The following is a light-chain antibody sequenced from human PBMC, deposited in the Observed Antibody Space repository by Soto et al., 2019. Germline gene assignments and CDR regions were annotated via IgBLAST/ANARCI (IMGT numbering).Light chain of an antibody. J-gene: IGLJ1*01. V-gene: IGLV2-14*01. CDR3: SSYTSSSISYV. CDR2: DVS. CDR1: SSDVGGYNY. Sequence: SVLTQPASVSGSPGQSITISCTGTSSDVGGYNYVSWYQQHPGKAPKLMIYDVSNRPSGVSNRFSGSKSGNTASLTISGLQAEDEADYYCSSYTSSSISYVFGTGTKLTVL.